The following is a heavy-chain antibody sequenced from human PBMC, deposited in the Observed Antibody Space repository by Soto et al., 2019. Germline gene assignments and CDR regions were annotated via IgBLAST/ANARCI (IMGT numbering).Heavy chain of an antibody. D-gene: IGHD3-3*01. Sequence: SETLSLTCTVSGGSISSSGYYWGWIRQPPGKGLEWIGYVYHTGRTGYNPSLKSRVSISMDTSKNQFSLNLDSVTAADTAVYFCARDFAYFDSWGQGTLVTVPS. J-gene: IGHJ4*02. CDR1: GGSISSSGYY. CDR3: ARDFAYFDS. V-gene: IGHV4-61*08. CDR2: VYHTGRT.